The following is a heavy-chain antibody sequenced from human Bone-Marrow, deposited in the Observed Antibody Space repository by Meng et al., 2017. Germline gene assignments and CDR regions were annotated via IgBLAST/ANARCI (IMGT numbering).Heavy chain of an antibody. D-gene: IGHD6-13*01. V-gene: IGHV4-59*04. CDR2: IYYGGST. CDR3: ARILIAATGKFDY. Sequence: GSLRLSCTVSGGSISSYYWGWVRQPPGKGLEWIGDIYYGGSTYYNPSLKSRVTMSVDTSKNQFSLKLSSVTAADTAVYYCARILIAATGKFDYWGQGSLVTVSS. CDR1: GGSISSYY. J-gene: IGHJ4*02.